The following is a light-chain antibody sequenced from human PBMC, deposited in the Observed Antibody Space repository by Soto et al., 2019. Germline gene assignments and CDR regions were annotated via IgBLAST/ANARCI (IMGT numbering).Light chain of an antibody. J-gene: IGLJ3*02. CDR3: QSYDSSNPWV. V-gene: IGLV6-57*01. Sequence: NFMLTQPHSVSESPGKTVTISFTRSSGSIASNYVQWYQQRPGSSPTAVIYEDNQRPSGVPDRFSGSIDSSSNSASLPISGLKTEDEADYYCQSYDSSNPWVFGGGTKLTVL. CDR2: EDN. CDR1: SGSIASNY.